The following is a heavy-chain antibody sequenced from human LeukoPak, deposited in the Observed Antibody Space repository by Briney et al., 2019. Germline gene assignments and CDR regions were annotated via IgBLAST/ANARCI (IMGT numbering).Heavy chain of an antibody. Sequence: PGGSLRLSCAASGFTFSTYEMNWVRQAPGKGLEWVSFISSSGGTIYYADSVKGRFTISRDNAKNSLYMQLNSLRAEDTAVYYCARDHISGGYCDSWGQGILVTVSS. CDR1: GFTFSTYE. J-gene: IGHJ4*02. CDR2: ISSSGGTI. D-gene: IGHD6-19*01. CDR3: ARDHISGGYCDS. V-gene: IGHV3-48*03.